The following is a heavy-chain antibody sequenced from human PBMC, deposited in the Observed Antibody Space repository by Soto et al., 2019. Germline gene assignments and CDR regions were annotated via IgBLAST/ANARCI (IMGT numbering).Heavy chain of an antibody. Sequence: SETLSLTCTVSGGSISSYYWSWIRQPPGKGLEWIGYIYYSGSTNYNPSLKSRVTISVDTSKNQFSLKLSSVTAADTAVYYCARNDFWSGYSIDYWGQGTLVTVSS. CDR1: GGSISSYY. CDR3: ARNDFWSGYSIDY. CDR2: IYYSGST. D-gene: IGHD3-3*01. J-gene: IGHJ4*02. V-gene: IGHV4-59*01.